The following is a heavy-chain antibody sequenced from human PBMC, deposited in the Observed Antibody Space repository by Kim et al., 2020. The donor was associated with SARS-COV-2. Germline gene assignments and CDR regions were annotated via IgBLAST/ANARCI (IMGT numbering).Heavy chain of an antibody. CDR2: T. J-gene: IGHJ4*02. Sequence: TYYADSGKGRFTISRGNSENPIFLQMNSQRVEDTAVYYCAKEQVIDPVDYWGQGTLVTVSS. V-gene: IGHV3-23*01. CDR3: AKEQVIDPVDY.